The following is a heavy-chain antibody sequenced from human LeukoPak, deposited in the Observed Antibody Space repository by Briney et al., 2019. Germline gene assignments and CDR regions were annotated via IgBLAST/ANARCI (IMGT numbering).Heavy chain of an antibody. CDR2: INPNSGGT. Sequence: ASVKVSCKASGYTFTGYYMHWVRQAPGQGLEWMGWINPNSGGTNYAQKFQGRVTMTTDTSTSTAYMELRSLRSDDTAVYYCARVGGSGSYFGWFDPWGQGTLVTVSS. D-gene: IGHD3-10*01. CDR1: GYTFTGYY. J-gene: IGHJ5*02. CDR3: ARVGGSGSYFGWFDP. V-gene: IGHV1-2*02.